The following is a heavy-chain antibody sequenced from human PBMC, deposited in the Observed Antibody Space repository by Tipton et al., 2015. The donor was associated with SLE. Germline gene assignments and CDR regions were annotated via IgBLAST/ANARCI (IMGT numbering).Heavy chain of an antibody. CDR2: IYPGESDT. CDR1: GYSFTSYW. CDR3: GRHLGNYDFWSVFYSGIEAWGMDV. V-gene: IGHV5-51*01. Sequence: QLVQSGAEVKKPGESLKISCKGSGYSFTSYWIGWVRRMPGKGLEWMGIIYPGESDTRYSPSFQGQVTISADKSIRTAYLQWRSLKASDPAMYYCGRHLGNYDFWSVFYSGIEAWGMDVWGQGTTFTVSS. D-gene: IGHD3-3*01. J-gene: IGHJ6*02.